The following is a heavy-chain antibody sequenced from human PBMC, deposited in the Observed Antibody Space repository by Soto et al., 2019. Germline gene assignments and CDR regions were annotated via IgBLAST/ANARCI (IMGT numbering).Heavy chain of an antibody. Sequence: VQLLESGGQLVQPGGSLRLACSASGFTFNTYTMSWVRRVPGRGLEWVAGMSVSSDHIYYADSVRGRFTISRDNFRSILFLQMNNLRDEDTALYYCAKDRHPDGIWTFDSWGQGTLVTVSS. CDR2: MSVSSDHI. V-gene: IGHV3-23*01. J-gene: IGHJ4*02. CDR3: AKDRHPDGIWTFDS. D-gene: IGHD2-15*01. CDR1: GFTFNTYT.